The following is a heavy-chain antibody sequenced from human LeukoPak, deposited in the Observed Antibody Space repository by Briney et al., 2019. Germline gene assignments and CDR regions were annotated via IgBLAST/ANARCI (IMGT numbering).Heavy chain of an antibody. CDR1: GYTFTDYY. J-gene: IGHJ4*02. Sequence: LVASVKVSCKASGYTFTDYYMHWVRQAPGQGLEWMGWINPNSGGTNYAQKFQGRVTMTRDTSISTAYMELSRLRSDDTAVYYCARIAAAGSNWGQGTLVTVSS. V-gene: IGHV1-2*02. D-gene: IGHD6-13*01. CDR3: ARIAAAGSN. CDR2: INPNSGGT.